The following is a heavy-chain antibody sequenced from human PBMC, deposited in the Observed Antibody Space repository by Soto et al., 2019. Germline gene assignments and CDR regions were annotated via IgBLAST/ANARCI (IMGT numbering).Heavy chain of an antibody. CDR3: AGGVTIVRGVTYYFDY. CDR1: GYTFTSYA. J-gene: IGHJ4*02. Sequence: HVQLVQSGAEVKKPGASVKVSCKASGYTFTSYAMHWVRQAPGQRLEWMGWINAGNGNTKYSQKFQGRVTITRDTSASTANMELSSLRSEDTAVYYCAGGVTIVRGVTYYFDYWGQGTLVTVSS. V-gene: IGHV1-3*01. D-gene: IGHD3-10*01. CDR2: INAGNGNT.